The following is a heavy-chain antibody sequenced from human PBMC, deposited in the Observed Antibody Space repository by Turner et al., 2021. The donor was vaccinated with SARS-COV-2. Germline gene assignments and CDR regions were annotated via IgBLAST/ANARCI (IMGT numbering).Heavy chain of an antibody. J-gene: IGHJ4*02. D-gene: IGHD2-8*01. CDR2: IGSPSST. CDR3: ARGCTNAVCIQY. CDR1: GLKFNNYT. V-gene: IGHV3-21*01. Sequence: EVQLVESGGGLVKSGGSLRLSCAASGLKFNNYTMTWVRQAPWKGLEWVSSIGSPSSTYYADSVKGRITISRDNAKNSLFLQMNSLRGEYTAVYYCARGCTNAVCIQYWGQGTLVTVSS.